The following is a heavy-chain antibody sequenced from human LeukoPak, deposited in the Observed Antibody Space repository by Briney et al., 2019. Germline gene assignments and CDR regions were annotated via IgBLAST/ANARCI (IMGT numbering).Heavy chain of an antibody. CDR2: IYNSGST. J-gene: IGHJ3*02. Sequence: SETLSLTCTVSGGSISSYYWSWIRQPLGKGLEWIGSIYNSGSTNYNPSLKSRVTISVDTSKNQFSLKLTSVTAADTAVYYCASRGVAAAYDAFDIWGQGTMVTVSS. D-gene: IGHD6-13*01. CDR1: GGSISSYY. CDR3: ASRGVAAAYDAFDI. V-gene: IGHV4-59*08.